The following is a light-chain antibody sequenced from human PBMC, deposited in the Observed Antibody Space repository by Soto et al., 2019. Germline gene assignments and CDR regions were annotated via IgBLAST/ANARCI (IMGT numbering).Light chain of an antibody. CDR2: GAS. Sequence: EIVLTQSPGTLSLSPGERATLSCRASQSVSSSYLAWYQQKPGQAPRLLIYGASNRATGIPDRFSGSGSGTDFTLTISRLEPEDFAVYYCQQYAGSPSYTFGQGTKLEIK. V-gene: IGKV3-20*01. CDR1: QSVSSSY. CDR3: QQYAGSPSYT. J-gene: IGKJ2*01.